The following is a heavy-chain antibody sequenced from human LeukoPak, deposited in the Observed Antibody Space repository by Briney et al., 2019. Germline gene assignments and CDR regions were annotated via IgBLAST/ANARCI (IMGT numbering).Heavy chain of an antibody. J-gene: IGHJ4*02. D-gene: IGHD3-16*01. V-gene: IGHV3-21*04. CDR1: GFTFSSYS. CDR2: ISSSSSYI. Sequence: GGSLRLSCAASGFTFSSYSMNWVRQAPGKGLEWVSSISSSSSYIYYADSVKGRFTISRDNAKNSLYLRMNSLRAEDTAVYYCARESAGGGYFDYWGQGTLVTVSS. CDR3: ARESAGGGYFDY.